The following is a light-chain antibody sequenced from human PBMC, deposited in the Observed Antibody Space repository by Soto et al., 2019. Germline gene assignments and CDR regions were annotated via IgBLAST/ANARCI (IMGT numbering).Light chain of an antibody. J-gene: IGKJ3*01. CDR3: QAYRDSFLFS. V-gene: IGKV3D-20*02. CDR1: QSVSSRY. CDR2: DAS. Sequence: EIVLTQSPATLSLSPGERATLSCRASQSVSSRYLGWYQQTPGQAPRLLISDASSRATGIPDRFSGSGSGTNFTLTTNRLEHEDFAVYYCQAYRDSFLFSFGPGTKVEMK.